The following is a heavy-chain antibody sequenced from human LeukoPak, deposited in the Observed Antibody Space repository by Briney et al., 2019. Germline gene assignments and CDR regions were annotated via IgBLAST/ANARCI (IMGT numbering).Heavy chain of an antibody. CDR2: ISSSSSTI. J-gene: IGHJ6*02. V-gene: IGHV3-48*01. CDR3: XXXXXXXXXXXXXXXXXXADYYYGMDV. CDR1: GFTFSSYS. Sequence: GGSLRLSCAASGFTFSSYSMNWVRQAPGKGLEWVSYISSSSSTIYYADSVKGRFTISRDNAKNSLYLQMNSLRAEDTAVYYXXXXXXXXXXXXXXXXXXXADYYYGMDVWGQGTTVTVSS.